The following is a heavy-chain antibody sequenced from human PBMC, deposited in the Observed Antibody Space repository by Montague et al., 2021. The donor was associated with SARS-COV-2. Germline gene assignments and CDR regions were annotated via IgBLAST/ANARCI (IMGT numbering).Heavy chain of an antibody. J-gene: IGHJ4*02. V-gene: IGHV4-34*01. CDR3: ASGLLEPLDY. Sequence: SETLSLTCAVYGGSFSGYYWSWIRQPPGKGLEWIGEINHSGSTNYNPSLKSRVTISVDTSKNQFSLTLISVTAADSAVSYCASGLLEPLDYWGQGTLVTVSS. D-gene: IGHD1-14*01. CDR1: GGSFSGYY. CDR2: INHSGST.